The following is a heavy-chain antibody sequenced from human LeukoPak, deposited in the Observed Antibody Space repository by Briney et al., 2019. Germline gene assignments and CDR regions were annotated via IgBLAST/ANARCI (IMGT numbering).Heavy chain of an antibody. V-gene: IGHV1-18*01. Sequence: ASVKVSCKASGYTFTSYDINGVRQATGQGLEWMGWISAYNGNTNYAQKLQGRVTMTTDTSTSTAYMELRSLRSDDTAVYYCARDNRDYGEAWDYWGQGTLVTVSS. D-gene: IGHD4-17*01. CDR2: ISAYNGNT. J-gene: IGHJ4*02. CDR1: GYTFTSYD. CDR3: ARDNRDYGEAWDY.